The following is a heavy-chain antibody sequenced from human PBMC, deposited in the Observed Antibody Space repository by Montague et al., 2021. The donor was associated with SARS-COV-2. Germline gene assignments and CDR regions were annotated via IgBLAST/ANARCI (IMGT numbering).Heavy chain of an antibody. Sequence: CAISGDSVSSHSAAWNWIRQSPSRGLEWLGRTYYRSKWYNDYAVSVRSRITINPDTSKNQFSLQLNSVTPEDTAVYYCARDTRIQLWFDRDYYYGMDVRGQGTTVTVSS. CDR2: TYYRSKWYN. CDR1: GDSVSSHSAA. J-gene: IGHJ6*02. D-gene: IGHD5-18*01. V-gene: IGHV6-1*01. CDR3: ARDTRIQLWFDRDYYYGMDV.